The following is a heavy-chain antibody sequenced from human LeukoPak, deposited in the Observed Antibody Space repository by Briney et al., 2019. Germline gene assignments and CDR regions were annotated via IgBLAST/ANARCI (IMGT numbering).Heavy chain of an antibody. CDR1: GYSFTNYW. J-gene: IGHJ5*02. CDR3: VRLPTGYPNWFDP. V-gene: IGHV5-51*01. D-gene: IGHD6-25*01. CDR2: IHPGDSDT. Sequence: GESLKISCKGSGYSFTNYWIGWVRQMPGKGLQWMGIIHPGDSDTRYSPSFQGQVTISADKSISTAYLQWGSLKASDTVMYYCVRLPTGYPNWFDPWGQGTLVTVSS.